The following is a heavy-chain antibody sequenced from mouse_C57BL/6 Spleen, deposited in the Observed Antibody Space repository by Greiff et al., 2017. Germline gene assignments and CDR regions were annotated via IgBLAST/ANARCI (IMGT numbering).Heavy chain of an antibody. D-gene: IGHD1-1*01. CDR1: GYTFTSYW. CDR2: IDPSDSYT. CDR3: ARSPYYYGSSHYYAMDY. V-gene: IGHV1-59*01. J-gene: IGHJ4*01. Sequence: VKLQQPGAELVRPGTSVKLSCKASGYTFTSYWMHWVKQRPGQGLEWIGVIDPSDSYTNYNQKFKGKATLTVDTSSSTAYMQLSILTSEDSAVYYCARSPYYYGSSHYYAMDYWGQGTSVTVSS.